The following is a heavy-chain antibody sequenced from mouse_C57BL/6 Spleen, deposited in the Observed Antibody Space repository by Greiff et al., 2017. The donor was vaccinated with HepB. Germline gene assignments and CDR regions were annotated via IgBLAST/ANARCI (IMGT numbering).Heavy chain of an antibody. J-gene: IGHJ2*01. D-gene: IGHD4-1*01. CDR1: GYAFSSSW. CDR3: ARLGLEYYFDY. V-gene: IGHV1-82*01. Sequence: QVQLQQSGPELVKPGASVKISCKASGYAFSSSWMNWVKQRPGKGLEWIGRIYPGDGDTNYNGKFKGKATLTADKSSSTAYMQLSSLTSEDSAVYFCARLGLEYYFDYWGQGTTLTVSS. CDR2: IYPGDGDT.